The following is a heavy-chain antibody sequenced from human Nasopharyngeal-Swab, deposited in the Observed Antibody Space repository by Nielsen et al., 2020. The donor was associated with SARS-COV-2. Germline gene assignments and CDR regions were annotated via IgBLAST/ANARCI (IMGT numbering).Heavy chain of an antibody. Sequence: RQAPGKGLEWIGSIYYSGSTYYNPSLKGRVTISVDTSKNQFSLKLSSVTAADTAVYYCAAPSVAGAGWFDPWGQGTLVTVSS. V-gene: IGHV4-39*01. CDR2: IYYSGST. D-gene: IGHD6-19*01. CDR3: AAPSVAGAGWFDP. J-gene: IGHJ5*02.